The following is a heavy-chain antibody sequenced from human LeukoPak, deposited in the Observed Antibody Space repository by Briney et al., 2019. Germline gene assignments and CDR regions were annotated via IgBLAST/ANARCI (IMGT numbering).Heavy chain of an antibody. D-gene: IGHD2-2*01. CDR1: GFTFSSYA. V-gene: IGHV3-23*01. Sequence: GGSLRLSCAASGFTFSSYAMSWVRQAPGKGLEWVSAISGSGGSPYYADSVKGRFTISRDNSKNTLYLQMNSLRAEDTAVYYCAKGRGVVPAAIPYNWFDRWGQGTLVTVS. CDR3: AKGRGVVPAAIPYNWFDR. J-gene: IGHJ5*02. CDR2: ISGSGGSP.